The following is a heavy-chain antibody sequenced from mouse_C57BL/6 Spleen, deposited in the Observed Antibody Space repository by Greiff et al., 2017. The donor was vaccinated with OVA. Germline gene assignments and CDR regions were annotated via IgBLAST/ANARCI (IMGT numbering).Heavy chain of an antibody. CDR1: GYTFTSYW. J-gene: IGHJ3*01. Sequence: VQLQQSGAELVKPGASVKLSCKASGYTFTSYWMQWVKQRPGQGLEWIGEIDPSDSYTNYNQKFKGKATLTVDTSSSTAYMQLSSLTSEDSAVYYCARNYGSGGFAYWGQGTLVTVSA. V-gene: IGHV1-50*01. D-gene: IGHD1-1*01. CDR3: ARNYGSGGFAY. CDR2: IDPSDSYT.